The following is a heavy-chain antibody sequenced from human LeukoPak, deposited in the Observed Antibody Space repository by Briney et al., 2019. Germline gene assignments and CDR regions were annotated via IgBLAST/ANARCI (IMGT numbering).Heavy chain of an antibody. CDR3: AKDGEAGYATLDY. D-gene: IGHD3-10*01. CDR1: GFTFSSYA. J-gene: IGHJ4*02. V-gene: IGHV3-23*01. Sequence: GGSLRLSCAASGFTFSSYAMSWVRQAPGTGLEWVSAISGSGGSTYYADSVKGRFTISRDNSKNTLYLQMNSLRAEDTAVYYCAKDGEAGYATLDYWGQGTLVTVSS. CDR2: ISGSGGST.